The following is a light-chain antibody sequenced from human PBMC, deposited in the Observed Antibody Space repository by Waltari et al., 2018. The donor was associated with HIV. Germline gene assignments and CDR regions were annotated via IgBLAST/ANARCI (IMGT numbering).Light chain of an antibody. CDR2: GNT. J-gene: IGLJ2*01. CDR1: TPNIGAGYD. Sequence: QSVLTQPPSVSGAPGQRVTISLTGNTPNIGAGYDVHWYQQLPGTAPKLLIYGNTNQPSGVPDRFSGSTSGTSASLAITGLQADDEADFYCQSYDSSLSGVIFGGGTKLTVL. V-gene: IGLV1-40*01. CDR3: QSYDSSLSGVI.